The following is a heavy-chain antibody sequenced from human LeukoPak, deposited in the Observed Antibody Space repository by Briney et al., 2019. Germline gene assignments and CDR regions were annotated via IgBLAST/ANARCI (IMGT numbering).Heavy chain of an antibody. D-gene: IGHD6-6*01. CDR1: GFTFSSYW. CDR3: AGESSSSTDY. Sequence: GGSLRLSCAASGFTFSSYWMNWVRQAPGKGLEWISYISGSGSTIYYADSVKGRFTISRDNAKNSLYLQMNSLRAEDTAVYYCAGESSSSTDYWGQGTLVTVSS. V-gene: IGHV3-48*04. CDR2: ISGSGSTI. J-gene: IGHJ4*02.